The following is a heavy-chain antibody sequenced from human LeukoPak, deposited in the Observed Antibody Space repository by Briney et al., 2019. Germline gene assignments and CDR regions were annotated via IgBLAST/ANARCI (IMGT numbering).Heavy chain of an antibody. CDR3: ARVYGGGYDFRGAFDI. CDR2: IYHNGNT. Sequence: PSETLSLTCTVSSGSISTYYWSWIRQPPGKGLEWIGYIYHNGNTNYNPSLKSRVTISVDTSKNQFSLKLSSVTAADTAVYYCARVYGGGYDFRGAFDIWGQGTMVTVSS. CDR1: SGSISTYY. D-gene: IGHD5-12*01. J-gene: IGHJ3*02. V-gene: IGHV4-59*01.